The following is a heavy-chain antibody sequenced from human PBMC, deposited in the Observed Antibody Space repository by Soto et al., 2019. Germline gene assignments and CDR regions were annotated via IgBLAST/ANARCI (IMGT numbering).Heavy chain of an antibody. CDR2: ISGSGGST. CDR1: GFTFSSYA. CDR3: ARRGSPHNGMDV. D-gene: IGHD3-16*01. V-gene: IGHV3-23*01. Sequence: HPGGSLRLSCAASGFTFSSYAMSWVRQAPGKGLEWVSAISGSGGSTYYADSVKGRFTISRDNSKSTLYLQMNSLRAEDTAVYYCARRGSPHNGMDVWGQGTTVTVSS. J-gene: IGHJ6*02.